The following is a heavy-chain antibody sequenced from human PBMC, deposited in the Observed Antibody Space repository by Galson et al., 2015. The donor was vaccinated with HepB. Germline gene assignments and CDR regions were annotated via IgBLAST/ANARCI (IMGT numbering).Heavy chain of an antibody. J-gene: IGHJ4*02. CDR1: GFTFSSYL. D-gene: IGHD1-26*01. Sequence: SLRLSCAASGFTFSSYLMHWVRQAPGKGLEWVAIISYDRSNKYYAGSVKGRFTISRDNSKNTLYLQMNSLRTEDTAVYYCARELNLFPVRATLGPLDSWGQGTLVTVSS. CDR2: ISYDRSNK. V-gene: IGHV3-30*04. CDR3: ARELNLFPVRATLGPLDS.